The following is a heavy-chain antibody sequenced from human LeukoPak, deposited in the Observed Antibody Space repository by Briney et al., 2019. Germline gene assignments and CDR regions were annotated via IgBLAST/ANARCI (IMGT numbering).Heavy chain of an antibody. V-gene: IGHV3-23*01. CDR1: GFTFGVYA. CDR2: IGYGVQNT. Sequence: GGSLSLFCAASGFTFGVYAMNCARQPPGKGREWVTGIGYGVQNTFYTDCVNGRFTLARANLRNTLNLATNSLRAEDTAIYYCAKDPHPSGESVGGYHFDYWGQGILVTASS. D-gene: IGHD3-10*01. J-gene: IGHJ4*02. CDR3: AKDPHPSGESVGGYHFDY.